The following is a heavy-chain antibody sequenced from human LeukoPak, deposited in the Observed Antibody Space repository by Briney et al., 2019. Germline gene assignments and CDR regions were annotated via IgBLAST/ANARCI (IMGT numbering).Heavy chain of an antibody. CDR2: INHSGST. V-gene: IGHV4-34*01. CDR3: ARGLVAVAGNFDD. Sequence: AETLTLTCTVYVGSFRGYYWGWLRHPPGKGLEWIGEINHSGSTNYNPSLKSRITISVDTSKNHFSLKLSSVTAPDTAVYYFARGLVAVAGNFDDWGQGTLVIATS. J-gene: IGHJ4*02. D-gene: IGHD6-19*01. CDR1: VGSFRGYY.